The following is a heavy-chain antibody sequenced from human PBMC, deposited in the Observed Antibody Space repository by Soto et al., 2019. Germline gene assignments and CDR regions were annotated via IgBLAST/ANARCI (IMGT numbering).Heavy chain of an antibody. J-gene: IGHJ4*02. CDR3: ARAGRWLQSAPFDY. D-gene: IGHD5-12*01. V-gene: IGHV4-59*12. Sequence: SETLSLTCTVSGGSISSYYWSWIRQPPGKGLEWIGYIYYSGSTYYNPSLKSRVTISVDRSKNQFSLKLSSVTAADTAVYYCARAGRWLQSAPFDYWGQGTLVTVSS. CDR1: GGSISSYY. CDR2: IYYSGST.